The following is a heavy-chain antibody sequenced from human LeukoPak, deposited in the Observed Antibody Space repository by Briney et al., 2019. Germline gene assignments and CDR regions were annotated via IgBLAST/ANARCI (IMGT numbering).Heavy chain of an antibody. CDR1: GFTFSSYS. J-gene: IGHJ5*02. D-gene: IGHD3-16*02. Sequence: WGSLRLSCAASGFTFSSYSMNWVRQAPGKGLERVSYISISTSTIYYADSVKGRFTISRDNAKNSLYLQMNSVRAEDTAVYYCARGPKQNYDYVWGSYRYYGGETWGQGTLVTVSS. CDR2: ISISTSTI. V-gene: IGHV3-48*01. CDR3: ARGPKQNYDYVWGSYRYYGGET.